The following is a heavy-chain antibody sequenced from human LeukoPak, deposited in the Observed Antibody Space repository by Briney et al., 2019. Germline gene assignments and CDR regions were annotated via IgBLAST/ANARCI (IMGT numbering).Heavy chain of an antibody. D-gene: IGHD6-13*01. CDR3: ARGGKAAAADVLDI. V-gene: IGHV3-21*01. Sequence: GGSLRLSCAASGFIFSRYNMNWVRQAPGKGLEWVSSISGSSSYIYYADSVKGRFTISRDNAKSSLYLQMNSLRPGDTAVYYCARGGKAAAADVLDIWGQGTMVTVSS. J-gene: IGHJ3*02. CDR2: ISGSSSYI. CDR1: GFIFSRYN.